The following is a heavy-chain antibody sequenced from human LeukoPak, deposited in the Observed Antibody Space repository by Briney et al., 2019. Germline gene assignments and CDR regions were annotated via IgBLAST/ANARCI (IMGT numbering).Heavy chain of an antibody. V-gene: IGHV4-34*01. D-gene: IGHD6-13*01. CDR1: GGSFSGYY. Sequence: SETLSLTCAVYGGSFSGYYWSWIRQPPGKGLEWIGEINNSGSTNYNPSLKSRVTISVDTSKNQFSLKLSSVTAADTAVYYCARGSRRQQLAYFDYWGQGTLVTVSS. CDR2: INNSGST. J-gene: IGHJ4*02. CDR3: ARGSRRQQLAYFDY.